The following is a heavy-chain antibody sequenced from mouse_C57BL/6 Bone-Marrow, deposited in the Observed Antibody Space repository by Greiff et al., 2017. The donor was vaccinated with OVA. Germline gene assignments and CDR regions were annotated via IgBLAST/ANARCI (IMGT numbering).Heavy chain of an antibody. CDR1: GFSLTSYG. CDR3: ARKTGYGSPYAMDY. J-gene: IGHJ4*01. Sequence: VKLQESGPGLVQPSQSLSITCTVSGFSLTSYGVHWVRQSPGKGLEWLGVIWSGGSTDYNAAFISRLSISKDNSKSQVFFKMNSLQADDTAIYYCARKTGYGSPYAMDYWGQGTSVTVSS. D-gene: IGHD1-1*01. CDR2: IWSGGST. V-gene: IGHV2-2*01.